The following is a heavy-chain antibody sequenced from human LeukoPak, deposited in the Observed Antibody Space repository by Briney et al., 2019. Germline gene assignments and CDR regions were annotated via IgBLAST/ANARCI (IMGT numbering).Heavy chain of an antibody. Sequence: GGSLRLSCAAPGFTFSSYSMSWVRQAPGKGLEWVSSISSSSSYIYYADSVKGRFTISRDNAKNSLYLQMNSLRAEDTAVYYCARVPHINSSGWDFDYWGQGTLVTVSS. CDR2: ISSSSSYI. D-gene: IGHD6-19*01. CDR3: ARVPHINSSGWDFDY. CDR1: GFTFSSYS. V-gene: IGHV3-21*01. J-gene: IGHJ4*02.